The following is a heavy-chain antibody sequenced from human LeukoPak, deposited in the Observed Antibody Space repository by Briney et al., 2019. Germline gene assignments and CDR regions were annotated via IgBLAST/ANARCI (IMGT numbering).Heavy chain of an antibody. CDR1: GFTFSSYW. J-gene: IGHJ5*02. D-gene: IGHD5-18*01. Sequence: SGGSLRLSCAASGFTFSSYWMSWVRQAPGKGLEWVANIKQDGSEKYYVDSVKGRFTISRDNARNSLYLQMNSLRAEDTAVYYCARDGFGYSYGYYWFDPWGQGTLVTVSS. CDR2: IKQDGSEK. V-gene: IGHV3-7*01. CDR3: ARDGFGYSYGYYWFDP.